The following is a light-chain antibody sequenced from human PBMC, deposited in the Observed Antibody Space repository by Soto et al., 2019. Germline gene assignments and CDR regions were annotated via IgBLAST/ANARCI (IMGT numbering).Light chain of an antibody. V-gene: IGKV3-15*01. CDR2: DAS. CDR3: QHYNYWPYT. Sequence: IVMKQSPATLSLYPGERATLSCRASQTIDNTLAWYQRKPGQAPRLLIYDASTRATGVPARFSGSGSGTDFTLTISSLQSEDFAVYYCQHYNYWPYTFGQGTKVDI. J-gene: IGKJ2*01. CDR1: QTIDNT.